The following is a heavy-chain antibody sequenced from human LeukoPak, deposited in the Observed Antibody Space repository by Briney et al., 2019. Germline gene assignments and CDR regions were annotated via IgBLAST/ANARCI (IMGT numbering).Heavy chain of an antibody. CDR1: QFTFSSYA. V-gene: IGHV3-23*01. CDR3: AVDCTSTSCYYYFYMDV. CDR2: ISASGGST. Sequence: PGGSLRLSCIASQFTFSSYAMSWVRQAPGKGLEWVSGISASGGSTYYADSVKGRFTISRDNSKNTLYLQMNSLRAEDTALYYCAVDCTSTSCYYYFYMDVWGRGTTVTISS. D-gene: IGHD2-2*01. J-gene: IGHJ6*03.